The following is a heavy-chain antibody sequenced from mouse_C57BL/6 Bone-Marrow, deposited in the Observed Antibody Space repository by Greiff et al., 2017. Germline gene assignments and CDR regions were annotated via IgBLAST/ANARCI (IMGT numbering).Heavy chain of an antibody. Sequence: QVQLQQSGAELVRPGTSVKMSCKASGYTFTNYWIGWAKQRPGHGLEWIGDIYPGGGYTNYNGKFKGKATLPADKSSSTAYMQFSSLTSEDSAISYCARSDGYHAGWYFDVWGTGTTVTVSS. CDR3: ARSDGYHAGWYFDV. V-gene: IGHV1-63*01. J-gene: IGHJ1*03. CDR2: IYPGGGYT. D-gene: IGHD2-3*01. CDR1: GYTFTNYW.